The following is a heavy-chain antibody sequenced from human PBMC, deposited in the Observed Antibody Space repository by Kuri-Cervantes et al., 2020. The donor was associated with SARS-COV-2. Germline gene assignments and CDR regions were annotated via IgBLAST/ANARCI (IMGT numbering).Heavy chain of an antibody. CDR2: LNSDGSIT. V-gene: IGHV3-74*03. D-gene: IGHD6-6*01. Sequence: GGSLRLSCAVSGFTFSSFWMHWVRQAPGKGLVWVSGLNSDGSITKYADSVKGRFTISRDNAESTLYLQVNSLRAEDTAVYYCVSQFSSSNGNYWGQGTLVTVSS. J-gene: IGHJ4*02. CDR3: VSQFSSSNGNY. CDR1: GFTFSSFW.